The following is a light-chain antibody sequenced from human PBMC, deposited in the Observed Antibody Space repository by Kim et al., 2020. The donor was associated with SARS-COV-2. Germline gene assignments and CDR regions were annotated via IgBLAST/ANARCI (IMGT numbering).Light chain of an antibody. CDR1: QSVGIN. V-gene: IGKV3-20*01. J-gene: IGKJ5*01. Sequence: IVLTQSPGTLSLSPGERATLSCRASQSVGINLVWYQQKSGQAPRLLIYGAFGRATGVPDRFTGSGSGTDFTLTISRLEPEDFAVYYCQQYDSYPIFGPGTRLEIK. CDR3: QQYDSYPI. CDR2: GAF.